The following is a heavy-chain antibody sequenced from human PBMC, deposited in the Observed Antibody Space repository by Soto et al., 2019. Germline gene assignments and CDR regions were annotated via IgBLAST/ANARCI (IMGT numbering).Heavy chain of an antibody. J-gene: IGHJ4*02. CDR1: GGSISSGGYY. D-gene: IGHD4-17*01. CDR3: AMVTTVTTYDY. CDR2: IYYSGST. Sequence: SETLSLTCTVSGGSISSGGYYWSWIRQHPGKGLEWIGYIYYSGSTYYNPSLKSRVTISVDTSKNQFSLKLSSVTAADTAVYYCAMVTTVTTYDYWGQGTLVTVSS. V-gene: IGHV4-31*03.